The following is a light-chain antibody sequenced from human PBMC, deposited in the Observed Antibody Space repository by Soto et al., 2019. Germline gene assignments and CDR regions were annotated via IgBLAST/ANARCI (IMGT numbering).Light chain of an antibody. CDR1: QSVLFTSNNKNY. CDR3: QQYYSTPPYT. Sequence: DIVMTQSPDSLAVSLGERATINCESSQSVLFTSNNKNYLAWYQQKPGQPPKLLLSWASARESGVPERFSGSGSGTLFTLSISSLQAEDVAVYYCQQYYSTPPYTFGQGTKLEIK. V-gene: IGKV4-1*01. J-gene: IGKJ2*01. CDR2: WAS.